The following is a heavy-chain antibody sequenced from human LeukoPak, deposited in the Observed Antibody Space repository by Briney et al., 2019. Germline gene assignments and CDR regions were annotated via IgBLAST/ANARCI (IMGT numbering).Heavy chain of an antibody. J-gene: IGHJ4*02. CDR1: GFIVSTNY. D-gene: IGHD3-10*01. CDR3: ARGPGKASFDY. Sequence: GGSLRLSCAASGFIVSTNYMSWVRQAPGKGLEWVSVIFSGGSTYYADSVKGRFTISRDKSNNTLYLQMNRLRAEDTAVYYCARGPGKASFDYWGQGTLVTVSS. CDR2: IFSGGST. V-gene: IGHV3-53*01.